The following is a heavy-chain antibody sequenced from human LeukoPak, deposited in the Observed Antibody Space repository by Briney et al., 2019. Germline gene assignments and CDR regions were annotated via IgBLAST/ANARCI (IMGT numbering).Heavy chain of an antibody. V-gene: IGHV5-51*01. CDR3: ARQGGGNSYTYDY. D-gene: IGHD3-16*01. Sequence: GESLKISCKGSGYSFTRYWIAWVRQMPGKGLECVGIIYPGDSDARYRPSFQGQVTISADKSINTVYLQWSSLKASDSAMYYCARQGGGNSYTYDYWGQGTLVTVSS. CDR1: GYSFTRYW. J-gene: IGHJ4*02. CDR2: IYPGDSDA.